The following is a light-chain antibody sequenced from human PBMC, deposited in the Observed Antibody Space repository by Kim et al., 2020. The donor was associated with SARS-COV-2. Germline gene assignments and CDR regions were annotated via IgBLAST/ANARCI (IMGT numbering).Light chain of an antibody. CDR2: DVS. V-gene: IGLV2-14*01. Sequence: QSALTQPASVSGSPGQSITISCTGTSSDVGGYNYVSWYQQHPGKAPKVMIYDVSKWPSGVSNRFSGSKSGNTASLTISGLQAEDEADYYCSSYTSSSTYVFGTGTKVTVL. J-gene: IGLJ1*01. CDR3: SSYTSSSTYV. CDR1: SSDVGGYNY.